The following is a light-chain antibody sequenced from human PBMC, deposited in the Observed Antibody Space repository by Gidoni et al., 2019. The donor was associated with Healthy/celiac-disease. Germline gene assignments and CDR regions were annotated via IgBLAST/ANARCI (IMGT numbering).Light chain of an antibody. CDR1: QSVSSN. Sequence: ERVMTQSPATLSVSPGERATLSRRASQSVSSNLAWYQQKPGQAPRLLINGASTRATGSPARFIGSRSWTEFTLTIISLQSEDVVVFYCQQYNNWPPLTFXGXTKVEIK. J-gene: IGKJ4*01. CDR3: QQYNNWPPLT. CDR2: GAS. V-gene: IGKV3-15*01.